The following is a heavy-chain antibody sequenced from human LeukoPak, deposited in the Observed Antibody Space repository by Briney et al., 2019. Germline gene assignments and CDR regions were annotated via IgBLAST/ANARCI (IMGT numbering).Heavy chain of an antibody. D-gene: IGHD4-23*01. CDR2: ISSSSSYI. CDR3: ARSHGGNSGWFDP. CDR1: GFTFSSYS. J-gene: IGHJ5*02. V-gene: IGHV3-21*01. Sequence: GGSLRLSCAASGFTFSSYSMNWFRQAPGKGLEWVSSISSSSSYIYYADLVKGRFTISRDNAKNSLYLQMNSLRAEDTAVYYCARSHGGNSGWFDPWGQGTLVTVSS.